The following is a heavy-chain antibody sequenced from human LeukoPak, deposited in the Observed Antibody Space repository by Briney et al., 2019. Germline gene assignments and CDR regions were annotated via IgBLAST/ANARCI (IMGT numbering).Heavy chain of an antibody. J-gene: IGHJ6*03. CDR3: AKGGGGRLIYYYYMDV. V-gene: IGHV3-9*03. D-gene: IGHD3-16*01. CDR2: ITWNSDNI. Sequence: GGSLRLSCAASGFTFDDYAVHWVRQAPGKGLGWVSGITWNSDNIEYADSVKGRFTISRDNTKNSLYLQMNSLRAEDMALYYCAKGGGGRLIYYYYMDVWGKGTTVTVSS. CDR1: GFTFDDYA.